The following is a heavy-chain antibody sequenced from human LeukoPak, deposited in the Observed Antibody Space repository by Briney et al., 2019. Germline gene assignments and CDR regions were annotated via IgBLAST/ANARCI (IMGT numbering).Heavy chain of an antibody. V-gene: IGHV3-7*01. J-gene: IGHJ5*02. D-gene: IGHD3-10*01. CDR1: GFTFSDYW. Sequence: PGGSLRLSCAASGFTFSDYWMSWLRQAPGKGLEWVANIKKDGSEKHYVDSVKGRFTISRDNAKNSLYLQMSSLRPEDTAMFYCARYYYGSGTSFDPWGQGTLVTVSS. CDR2: IKKDGSEK. CDR3: ARYYYGSGTSFDP.